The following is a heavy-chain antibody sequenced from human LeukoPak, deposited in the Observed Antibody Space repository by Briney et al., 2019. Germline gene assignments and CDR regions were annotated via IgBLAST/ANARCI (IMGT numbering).Heavy chain of an antibody. J-gene: IGHJ3*02. CDR1: GFTFSSYS. D-gene: IGHD3-22*01. V-gene: IGHV3-30-3*01. Sequence: GGSLRLSCAASGFTFSSYSMHWVRQAPGKGLEWVAIISKDGSIQYYADSVKGRFTISRDNSKNTLYLQINSLRPEDTAVYNCARGSYDSSGYYDAFDIWGQGTMVTVSS. CDR2: ISKDGSIQ. CDR3: ARGSYDSSGYYDAFDI.